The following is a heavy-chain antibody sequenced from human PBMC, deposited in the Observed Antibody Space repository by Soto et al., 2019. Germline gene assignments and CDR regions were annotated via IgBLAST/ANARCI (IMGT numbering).Heavy chain of an antibody. J-gene: IGHJ4*02. V-gene: IGHV1-46*01. CDR2: INPSGGST. CDR1: GYTFTSYY. D-gene: IGHD3-22*01. Sequence: ASVKVSCKASGYTFTSYYMHWVRQAPGQGLEWMGIINPSGGSTSYAQKFQGRVTMTRDTSTSTAYMELSSLRSEDTAVYYCARVVDGYYYDSSGYLGYFDYWGQGTLVTVSS. CDR3: ARVVDGYYYDSSGYLGYFDY.